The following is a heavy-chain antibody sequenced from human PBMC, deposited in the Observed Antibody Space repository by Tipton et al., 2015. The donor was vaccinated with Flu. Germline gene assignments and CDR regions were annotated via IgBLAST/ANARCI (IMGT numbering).Heavy chain of an antibody. CDR1: GFTFSSYS. CDR2: IKEDGSEK. J-gene: IGHJ5*02. D-gene: IGHD5/OR15-5a*01. CDR3: ARGGLRSLGP. V-gene: IGHV3-7*04. Sequence: SLRLSCAASGFTFSSYSMSWVRQAPGKGLEWAANIKEDGSEKYNVDSVKGRFTISRDNAKNSLYLQMNSLRAEDTAVYYCARGGLRSLGPWGQGTLVTVSS.